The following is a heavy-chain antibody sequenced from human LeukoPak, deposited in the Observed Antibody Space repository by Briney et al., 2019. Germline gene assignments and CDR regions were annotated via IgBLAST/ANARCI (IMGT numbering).Heavy chain of an antibody. CDR3: ARDDVATGWFDP. V-gene: IGHV3-21*01. D-gene: IGHD5-12*01. J-gene: IGHJ5*02. Sequence: GGSLRLSCAASGFTFSSYSMNWVRQAPGKGLEWVSSISSSSSYIYYADSVKGRFTISRDNAKNSLYLQMNSLRAEDTAVYYCARDDVATGWFDPWGQGTLVTVSS. CDR2: ISSSSSYI. CDR1: GFTFSSYS.